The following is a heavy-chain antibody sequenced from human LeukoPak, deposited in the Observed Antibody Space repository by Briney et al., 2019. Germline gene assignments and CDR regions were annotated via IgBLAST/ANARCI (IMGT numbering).Heavy chain of an antibody. CDR3: ASSISVTTDY. CDR1: GYSISSGYY. CDR2: IYHSGST. Sequence: PSETLSLTCTVSGYSISSGYYWGWIRQPPGEGLEWIGSIYHSGSTYYNPSLKSRVTMSVDTSKNQFSLKLRSVTAADTAVYYCASSISVTTDYWGQGILVTVSS. D-gene: IGHD4-17*01. J-gene: IGHJ4*02. V-gene: IGHV4-38-2*02.